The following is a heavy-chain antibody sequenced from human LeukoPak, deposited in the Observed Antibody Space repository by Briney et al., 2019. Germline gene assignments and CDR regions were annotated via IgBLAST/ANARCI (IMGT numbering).Heavy chain of an antibody. CDR3: AKGDYYDSSGYKYYYYYMDV. J-gene: IGHJ6*03. CDR1: GFTFSSYG. Sequence: PGGSLRLSCAASGFTFSSYGMSWVRQAPGKGLEWVSAISGSGGSTYYADSVKGRFTIPRDNSKNTLYLQMNSLRAEDTAVYYCAKGDYYDSSGYKYYYYYMDVWGKGTTVTISS. D-gene: IGHD3-22*01. CDR2: ISGSGGST. V-gene: IGHV3-23*01.